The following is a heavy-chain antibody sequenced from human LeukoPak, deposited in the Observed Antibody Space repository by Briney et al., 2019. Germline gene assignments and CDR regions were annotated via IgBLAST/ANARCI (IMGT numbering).Heavy chain of an antibody. D-gene: IGHD3-22*01. Sequence: ASVKDSCKASGYTFTDYYMHWVRQAPGQGLGWMGWINPNSGGTNYAQKIQGRVTMTRDTSISTANMELSRLRSDDTAVYYCARKYYYDSSGYQGGPLLWGQGTLVTVSS. CDR3: ARKYYYDSSGYQGGPLL. J-gene: IGHJ4*02. CDR2: INPNSGGT. V-gene: IGHV1-2*02. CDR1: GYTFTDYY.